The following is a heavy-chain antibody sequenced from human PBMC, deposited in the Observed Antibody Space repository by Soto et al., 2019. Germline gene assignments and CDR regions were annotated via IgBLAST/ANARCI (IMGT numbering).Heavy chain of an antibody. CDR2: FDPEDGET. Sequence: ASVKVSFKVSGYTLTELSMHWVRQAPGKGLEWMGGFDPEDGETIYAQKFQGRVTITEDTSTDTAYMELSSLRSEDTAVYYCATDRSSSWYWFDPWGQGTLVTVSS. CDR3: ATDRSSSWYWFDP. CDR1: GYTLTELS. V-gene: IGHV1-24*01. D-gene: IGHD6-13*01. J-gene: IGHJ5*02.